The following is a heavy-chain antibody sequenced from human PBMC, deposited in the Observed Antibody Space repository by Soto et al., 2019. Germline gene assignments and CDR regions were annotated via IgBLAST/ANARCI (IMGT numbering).Heavy chain of an antibody. CDR1: GFTFSSYW. Sequence: GSLRLSCAASGFTFSSYWMHWVRQAPGKGLVWVSRINSDGSSTSYADSVKGRFTISRDNAKNTLYLQMNSLRAEDTAVYYCARAVEHDYIWGSYRPFDPWGQGTLVTVSS. CDR2: INSDGSST. CDR3: ARAVEHDYIWGSYRPFDP. J-gene: IGHJ5*02. D-gene: IGHD3-16*02. V-gene: IGHV3-74*01.